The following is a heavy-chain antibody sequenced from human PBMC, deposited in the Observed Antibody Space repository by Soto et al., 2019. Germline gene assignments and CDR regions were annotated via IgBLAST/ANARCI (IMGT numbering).Heavy chain of an antibody. J-gene: IGHJ5*02. Sequence: VGSLRLSCAASGFTFSDYYMSWIRQAPGKGLEWVSYISSSGSTIYYADSVKGRFTISRDNAKNSLYLQMNSLRAEDTAVYYCARALPNSSSPGGQTFWFDPWGQGTLVTVSS. V-gene: IGHV3-11*01. CDR3: ARALPNSSSPGGQTFWFDP. D-gene: IGHD6-6*01. CDR2: ISSSGSTI. CDR1: GFTFSDYY.